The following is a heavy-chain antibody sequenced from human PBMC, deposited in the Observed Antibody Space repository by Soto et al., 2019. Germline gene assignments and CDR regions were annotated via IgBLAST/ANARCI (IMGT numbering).Heavy chain of an antibody. CDR1: GYTFTSYG. CDR2: ISAYNGNT. CDR3: ARAQVEWELSAFDI. J-gene: IGHJ3*02. Sequence: DSVKVSRKSSGYTFTSYGISWVRQAPGQGLEWMGWISAYNGNTNYAQKLQGRVTMTTDTSTSTAYMELRSLRSDDTAVYYCARAQVEWELSAFDIWGQGTMVTVSS. V-gene: IGHV1-18*04. D-gene: IGHD1-26*01.